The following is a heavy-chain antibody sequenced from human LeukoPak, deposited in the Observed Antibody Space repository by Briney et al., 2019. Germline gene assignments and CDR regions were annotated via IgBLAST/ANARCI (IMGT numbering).Heavy chain of an antibody. CDR2: ISGGGGST. Sequence: PGGSLRLSCAASGFTFSSYAMSWVRQAPGKGLEWVSAISGGGGSTYYADSVKGRFTISRDNSKNTLYLQMNSLRAEDTAVYYCAKDGSGSYSHAFDIWGQRTMVTVST. V-gene: IGHV3-23*01. D-gene: IGHD1-26*01. J-gene: IGHJ3*02. CDR1: GFTFSSYA. CDR3: AKDGSGSYSHAFDI.